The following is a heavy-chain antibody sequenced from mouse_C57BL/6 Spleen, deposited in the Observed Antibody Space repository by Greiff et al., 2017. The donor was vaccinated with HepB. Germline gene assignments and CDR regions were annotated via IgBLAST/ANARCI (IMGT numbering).Heavy chain of an antibody. CDR2: INPSSGYT. D-gene: IGHD2-5*01. Sequence: QVQLQQSGAELARPGASVKMSCKASGYTFTSYTMHWVKQRPGQGLEWIGYINPSSGYTKYNQKFKDKATLTADKSSSTAYMQLSSLTSEDSAVYYCARRSNFWYFDVWGTGTTVTVSS. J-gene: IGHJ1*03. CDR3: ARRSNFWYFDV. CDR1: GYTFTSYT. V-gene: IGHV1-4*01.